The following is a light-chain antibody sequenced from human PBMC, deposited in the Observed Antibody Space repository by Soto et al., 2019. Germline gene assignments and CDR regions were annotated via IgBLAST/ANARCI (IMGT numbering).Light chain of an antibody. J-gene: IGKJ1*01. CDR1: QGFSSNY. Sequence: VLTQSPGSLSLSPGERASRCCGASQGFSSNYSAWCQETSRQSPCLLKYDVSRRATATRERFSGSGSGTDFTLIISRLEPEDFAVYCSQLYEGSLRRLGQGNKVAIK. CDR3: QLYEGSLRR. V-gene: IGKV3-20*01. CDR2: DVS.